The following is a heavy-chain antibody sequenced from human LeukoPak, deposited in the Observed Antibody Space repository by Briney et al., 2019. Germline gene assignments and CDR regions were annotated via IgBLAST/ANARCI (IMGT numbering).Heavy chain of an antibody. CDR3: ARLCYYDSRGYWYYFDY. CDR1: GGSISSGGYY. Sequence: PSETLPLTCTVSGGSISSGGYYWSWIRQHPGKGLEWIGYIYYSGSTYYNPSLKSRVTISVDTSKNQFSLKLSSVTAADTAEYYCARLCYYDSRGYWYYFDYWGQGTLVTVSS. J-gene: IGHJ4*02. CDR2: IYYSGST. V-gene: IGHV4-31*03. D-gene: IGHD3-22*01.